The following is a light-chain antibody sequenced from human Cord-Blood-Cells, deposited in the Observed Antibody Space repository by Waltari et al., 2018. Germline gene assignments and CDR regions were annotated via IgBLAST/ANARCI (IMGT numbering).Light chain of an antibody. Sequence: DIVMTQSQDSLAVSMGERATINCKSSQSVLYSSNNKNYLAWYQQKPVQPPKLLIYWASTRESGVPDRFSGSWSGTDFTLTISSLQAEDVAVYYCQQYYSTPYSFGQGTKLEIK. J-gene: IGKJ2*03. V-gene: IGKV4-1*01. CDR3: QQYYSTPYS. CDR1: QSVLYSSNNKNY. CDR2: WAS.